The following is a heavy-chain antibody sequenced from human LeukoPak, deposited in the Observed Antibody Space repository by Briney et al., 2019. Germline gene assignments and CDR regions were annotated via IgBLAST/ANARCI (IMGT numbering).Heavy chain of an antibody. D-gene: IGHD6-19*01. CDR3: AGRAQTTGWSFDY. CDR2: IHSSGST. J-gene: IGHJ4*02. V-gene: IGHV4-4*07. CDR1: GGSISIYH. Sequence: SETLSLTCLVSGGSISIYHWSWIRQPAGEGLQWIGQIHSSGSTNFNPSLKSRVAMSMDTSRNQFSLDLRSVTAADTATYFCAGRAQTTGWSFDYWGQGALVTVSS.